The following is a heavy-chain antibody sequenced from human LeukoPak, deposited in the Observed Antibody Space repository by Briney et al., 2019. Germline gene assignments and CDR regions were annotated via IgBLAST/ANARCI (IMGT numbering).Heavy chain of an antibody. CDR2: IKSKKDGEIR. J-gene: IGHJ4*02. Sequence: GGSLRLSCAASGINFSNVWLSWVRQAPGEGLEWVGRIKSKKDGEIRDYAAPVKGRFTISRDDSRDTLYLQMNSLKTEDTAVYYCSTGGGVLRFLGGQGTLVTISS. V-gene: IGHV3-15*01. CDR3: STGGGVLRFL. CDR1: GINFSNVW. D-gene: IGHD3-3*01.